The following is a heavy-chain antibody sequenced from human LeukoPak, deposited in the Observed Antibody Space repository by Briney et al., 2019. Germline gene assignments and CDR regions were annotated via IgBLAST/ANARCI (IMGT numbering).Heavy chain of an antibody. CDR3: ARRRYLTGIFDY. J-gene: IGHJ4*02. Sequence: SQTLSLTCTVSGGSISSGSYYWSWIRQPAGKGLEWIGRIYTSGSTNYNPSLKSRVTISVDTSKNQFSLKLSSVTAADTAVYYCARRRYLTGIFDYWSQGTLVTVSS. V-gene: IGHV4-61*02. CDR2: IYTSGST. D-gene: IGHD1-14*01. CDR1: GGSISSGSYY.